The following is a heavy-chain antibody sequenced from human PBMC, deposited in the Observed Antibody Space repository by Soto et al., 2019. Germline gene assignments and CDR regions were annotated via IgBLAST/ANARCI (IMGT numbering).Heavy chain of an antibody. CDR1: GLTFGGPG. V-gene: IGHV3-7*01. Sequence: GGSLKLSCAASGLTFGGPGMGGSGKAPGKGLEWVAKIRPDGNEIYYADSVRGRFTISRDNAKSSLYLQMNSLRVDDTAIYHCARDEYYYAMDVWGQGTTVTVSS. CDR2: IRPDGNEI. CDR3: ARDEYYYAMDV. D-gene: IGHD6-6*01. J-gene: IGHJ6*02.